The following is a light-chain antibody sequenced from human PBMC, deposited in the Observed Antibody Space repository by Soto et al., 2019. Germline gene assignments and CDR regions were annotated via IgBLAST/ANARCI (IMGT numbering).Light chain of an antibody. CDR2: AAS. CDR3: QQYGSSPPIT. J-gene: IGKJ5*01. V-gene: IGKV3-20*01. Sequence: EIVLTQSPGTLSLSPGERATLSCRASQSVSSSHLAWYQHKPVQAPRLLIYAASSRATGSPDRFSGGGSGTDFTLTISRLEPEDFAVYYCQQYGSSPPITFGQGTRLEIK. CDR1: QSVSSSH.